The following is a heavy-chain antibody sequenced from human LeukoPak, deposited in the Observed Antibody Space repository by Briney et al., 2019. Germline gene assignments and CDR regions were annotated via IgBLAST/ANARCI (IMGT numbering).Heavy chain of an antibody. CDR3: VRDNPRCCGVVPANIDDY. CDR2: ISRDSGIK. D-gene: IGHD2-15*01. Sequence: PGGSLRLSCAASGFTFSSYWMSWVRQAPGKGLEWIAYISRDSGIKYYADSVRGRFTISGDNAKNSLYLQMHSLRAEDTAVYYCVRDNPRCCGVVPANIDDYWGQGTLVTVSS. CDR1: GFTFSSYW. J-gene: IGHJ4*02. V-gene: IGHV3-48*01.